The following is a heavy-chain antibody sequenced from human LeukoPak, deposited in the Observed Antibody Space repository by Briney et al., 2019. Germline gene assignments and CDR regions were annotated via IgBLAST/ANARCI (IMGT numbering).Heavy chain of an antibody. D-gene: IGHD5-18*01. CDR2: ISYDGSNK. Sequence: PGGSLRLSCAASGFTFSSYGMHWVRQAPGKGLEWVAVISYDGSNKYYADSVKGRFTISRYNSKNTLYLQMNSLRAEDTAVYYCARDGSYGSGVWDVWGKGTTVTISS. V-gene: IGHV3-30*03. CDR3: ARDGSYGSGVWDV. J-gene: IGHJ6*04. CDR1: GFTFSSYG.